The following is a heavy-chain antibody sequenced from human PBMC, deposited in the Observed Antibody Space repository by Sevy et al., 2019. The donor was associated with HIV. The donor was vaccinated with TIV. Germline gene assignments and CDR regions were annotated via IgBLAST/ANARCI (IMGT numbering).Heavy chain of an antibody. CDR3: ARDRAYNRFDY. Sequence: GGSLRLSCAASGFSFSSSWMTWVRQAPGQGLEWLANINEDGSTKNYMYTVRGRFTISRDNAKNSLYLQMNILRADDTAIYYCARDRAYNRFDYWGQGTLVTVSS. CDR2: INEDGSTK. V-gene: IGHV3-7*03. J-gene: IGHJ4*02. CDR1: GFSFSSSW. D-gene: IGHD1-1*01.